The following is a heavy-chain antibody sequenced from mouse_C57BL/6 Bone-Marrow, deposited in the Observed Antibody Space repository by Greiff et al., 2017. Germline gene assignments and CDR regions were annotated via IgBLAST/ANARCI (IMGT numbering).Heavy chain of an antibody. Sequence: EVQVVESGGDLVKPGGSLKLSCAASGFTFSSYGMSWVRQTPDKRLEWVATISSGGSYTYYPDSVKGRFTISRDNAKNTLYLQMSSLKSEDTAMYYCARRAYYEYDEARDYWGQGTSVTVSS. CDR1: GFTFSSYG. CDR3: ARRAYYEYDEARDY. CDR2: ISSGGSYT. V-gene: IGHV5-6*01. J-gene: IGHJ4*01. D-gene: IGHD2-4*01.